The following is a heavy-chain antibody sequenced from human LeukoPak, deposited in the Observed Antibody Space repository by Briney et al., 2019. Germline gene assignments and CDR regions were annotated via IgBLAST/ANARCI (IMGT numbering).Heavy chain of an antibody. Sequence: GGSLRLSCVGSGFTFSDAWMSWVRQAPGKGLEWVGRIKSKSDSGTIDYAAPVKSRFTISRDDSRNTLYLQMNSLKTEDTAVYYCTTRRQDGWWGQGTLVTVSS. CDR1: GFTFSDAW. CDR2: IKSKSDSGTI. CDR3: TTRRQDGW. J-gene: IGHJ4*02. D-gene: IGHD2-15*01. V-gene: IGHV3-15*01.